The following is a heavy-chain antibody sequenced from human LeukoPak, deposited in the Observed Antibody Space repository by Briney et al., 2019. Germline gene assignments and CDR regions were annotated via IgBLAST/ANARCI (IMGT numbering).Heavy chain of an antibody. J-gene: IGHJ4*02. Sequence: GGTLRLSCAASGFTFSSYVMSWVRQAPGKGLEFVSAISGTGGSTYYAGSVEGRFTISRDNSKNTLYLEMNSLRAEDTAVYCSAEVGGMSIAVAGKGVYFDYWGQGTLVTVSS. V-gene: IGHV3-23*01. CDR1: GFTFSSYV. CDR3: AEVGGMSIAVAGKGVYFDY. D-gene: IGHD6-19*01. CDR2: ISGTGGST.